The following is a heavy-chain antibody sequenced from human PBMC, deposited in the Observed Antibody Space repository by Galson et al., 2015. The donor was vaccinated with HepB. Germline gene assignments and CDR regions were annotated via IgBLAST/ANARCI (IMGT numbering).Heavy chain of an antibody. V-gene: IGHV3-30-3*01. CDR2: ISYDGSNK. CDR1: GFTFSSYA. D-gene: IGHD6-19*01. CDR3: ARDRGAVAAIYYFDY. J-gene: IGHJ4*02. Sequence: SLRLSCAASGFTFSSYAMHWVRQAPGKGLEWVAVISYDGSNKYYADSVKGRFTISRDNSKNTLYLQMNSLRAEDTAAYYCARDRGAVAAIYYFDYWGQGTLVTVSS.